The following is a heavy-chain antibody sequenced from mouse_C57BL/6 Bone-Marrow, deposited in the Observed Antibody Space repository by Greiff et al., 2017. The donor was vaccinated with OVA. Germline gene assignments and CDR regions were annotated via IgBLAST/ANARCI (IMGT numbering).Heavy chain of an antibody. CDR2: IYPGDGDT. CDR1: GYAFSSSW. Sequence: VQPKESGPELVKPGASVKISCKASGYAFSSSWMNWVKQRPGKGLEWIGRIYPGDGDTKYNGKFKGKATLTADKSSSTAYMQLSSLTSEDSAVYFCARRLLEAMDYWGQGTSVTVSS. D-gene: IGHD1-1*02. V-gene: IGHV1-82*01. CDR3: ARRLLEAMDY. J-gene: IGHJ4*01.